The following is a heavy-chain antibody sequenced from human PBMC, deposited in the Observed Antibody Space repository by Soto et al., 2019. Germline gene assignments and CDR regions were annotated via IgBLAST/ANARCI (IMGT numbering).Heavy chain of an antibody. CDR3: AKDIREYGSGWTYFDN. CDR2: ISWNSGRI. Sequence: EVQLVESGGGLVQPGRSLRLACAASGFTFDDYAMHWVRQGPGKSLEWVSGISWNSGRIDYADSVKGRFTISRDNAKKSLYLQMNSLRGEDTALYYFAKDIREYGSGWTYFDNWGQGTLVTVSS. D-gene: IGHD6-19*01. J-gene: IGHJ4*02. V-gene: IGHV3-9*01. CDR1: GFTFDDYA.